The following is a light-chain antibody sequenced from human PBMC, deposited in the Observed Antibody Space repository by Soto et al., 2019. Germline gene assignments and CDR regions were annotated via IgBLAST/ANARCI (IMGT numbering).Light chain of an antibody. CDR1: ESISSY. Sequence: DIQMTQSPSSLSASVGDRVTITCRASESISSYLNWYQQKPGKAPKFLIFAASNLQSGVPSRFSGSGSGTDFTRTISSLQPEDFATYYCQQSYTIPLTFGGGTKVEIK. V-gene: IGKV1-39*01. J-gene: IGKJ4*01. CDR3: QQSYTIPLT. CDR2: AAS.